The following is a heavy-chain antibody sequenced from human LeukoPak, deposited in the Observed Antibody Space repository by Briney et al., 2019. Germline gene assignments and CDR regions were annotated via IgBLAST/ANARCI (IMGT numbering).Heavy chain of an antibody. V-gene: IGHV3-30*18. J-gene: IGHJ4*02. CDR1: GFTFSSYG. Sequence: GRSLRLSCAASGFTFSSYGMHWVRQAPGKGPEWVAVISYDGSNKYYADSVKGRFTISRDNSKNTLYLQMNSLRAEDTAVYYCAKALDYWYFDYWGQGTLVTVSS. D-gene: IGHD2/OR15-2a*01. CDR3: AKALDYWYFDY. CDR2: ISYDGSNK.